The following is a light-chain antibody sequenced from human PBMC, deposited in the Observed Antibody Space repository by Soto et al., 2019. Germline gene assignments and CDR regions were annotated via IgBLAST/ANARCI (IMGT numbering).Light chain of an antibody. J-gene: IGKJ1*01. CDR1: QKIRTY. CDR2: TAS. Sequence: DIQMTQSPSSLSASVGDRVTFTCRASQKIRTYLNWYQQKPGKAPDLLIYTASSLQSGVPSRFSGSGSGTEFTRTISSLQDEDFETSCCPPAFSSTWTFGQR. V-gene: IGKV1-39*01. CDR3: PPAFSSTWT.